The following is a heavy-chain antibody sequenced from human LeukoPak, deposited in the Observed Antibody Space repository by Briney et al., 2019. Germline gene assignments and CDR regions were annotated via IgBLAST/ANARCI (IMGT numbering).Heavy chain of an antibody. V-gene: IGHV3-11*04. CDR2: ISSSGSTI. Sequence: GGSLRLSCAASGFTFSDYYMSWIRQAPGKGLEWVSYISSSGSTIYYADSVKGRFTISRDNAKNSLYLQMNSLRAEDTAVYYCAGRTTYYYDSSGYHLDYWGQGTLVTVSS. D-gene: IGHD3-22*01. CDR3: AGRTTYYYDSSGYHLDY. J-gene: IGHJ4*02. CDR1: GFTFSDYY.